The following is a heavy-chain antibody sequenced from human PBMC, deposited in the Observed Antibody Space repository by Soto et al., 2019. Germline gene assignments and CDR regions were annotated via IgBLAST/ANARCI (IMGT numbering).Heavy chain of an antibody. Sequence: RASVKVSCKASGYTFTSYDINWVRQATGQGLEWMGWMNPNSGNTGYAQKFQGRVTMTRNTSISTAYMELSSLRSEDTAVYYCAGITMVRGVLGYYYYGMDVWGQGTTVTVSS. CDR1: GYTFTSYD. CDR3: AGITMVRGVLGYYYYGMDV. D-gene: IGHD3-10*01. V-gene: IGHV1-8*01. CDR2: MNPNSGNT. J-gene: IGHJ6*02.